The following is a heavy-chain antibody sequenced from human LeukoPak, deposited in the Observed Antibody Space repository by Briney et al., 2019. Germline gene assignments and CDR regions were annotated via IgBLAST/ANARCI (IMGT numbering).Heavy chain of an antibody. CDR2: IYYSGGT. J-gene: IGHJ5*02. V-gene: IGHV4-59*01. Sequence: SGTLSLTCTVSGVSICGYYWSWIRQPPGEGLGGSGYIYYSGGTYYNPSLKRRVTMSVDTSKNQFSLKLTSVTTADTAVYYCAREVDYWFDLWGQGTLVTVSS. CDR3: AREVDYWFDL. CDR1: GVSICGYY. D-gene: IGHD2-15*01.